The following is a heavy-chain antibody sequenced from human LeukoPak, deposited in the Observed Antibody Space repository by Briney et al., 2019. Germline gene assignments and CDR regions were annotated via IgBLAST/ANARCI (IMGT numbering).Heavy chain of an antibody. CDR2: ISWNSGSI. CDR3: AKSPYNSSTFLDY. CDR1: GFTFDGYA. V-gene: IGHV3-9*01. Sequence: PRRSLTFSCAASGFTFDGYAMHWVRQAPGKGLEWVSGISWNSGSIGYAESVKGRVNISKDNAKNSLYLQMNSLRAEDTGLYYCAKSPYNSSTFLDYWGQGTLVTVSS. J-gene: IGHJ4*02. D-gene: IGHD3-22*01.